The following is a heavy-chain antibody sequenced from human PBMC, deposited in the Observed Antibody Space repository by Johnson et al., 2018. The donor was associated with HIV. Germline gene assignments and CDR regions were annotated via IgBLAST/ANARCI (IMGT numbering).Heavy chain of an antibody. D-gene: IGHD3-22*01. J-gene: IGHJ3*02. Sequence: QVQLVESGGGVVRPGGSLRLSCAASGFTFSSYAMHWVRQAPGKGLEWVAVISYDGSNEYFADSVKGRFTISRDNAKNSLYLQMNSLRAEDTAVYYCARPGVVVTPPDAFDIWGQGTMVTVSS. V-gene: IGHV3-30-3*01. CDR2: ISYDGSNE. CDR3: ARPGVVVTPPDAFDI. CDR1: GFTFSSYA.